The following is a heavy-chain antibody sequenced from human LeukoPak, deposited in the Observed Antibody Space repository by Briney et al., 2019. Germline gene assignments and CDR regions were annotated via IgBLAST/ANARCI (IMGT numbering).Heavy chain of an antibody. D-gene: IGHD3-16*01. J-gene: IGHJ5*02. V-gene: IGHV4-61*02. CDR1: GGSISSGSYY. Sequence: PSETLSLTCTVYGGSISSGSYYWNWIRKPAGKGLEWIGRISNSGNTNYNPSITGRVTISRDTSNNQFSLKMNSVTAADRAVYYCARFTPQGYGWGGYNRFDPWGQGTLVTVSS. CDR3: ARFTPQGYGWGGYNRFDP. CDR2: ISNSGNT.